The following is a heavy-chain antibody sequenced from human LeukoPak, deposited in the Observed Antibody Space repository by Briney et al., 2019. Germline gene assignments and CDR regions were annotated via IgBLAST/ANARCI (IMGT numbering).Heavy chain of an antibody. V-gene: IGHV1-2*02. CDR1: GYTFTGYY. D-gene: IGHD2-2*01. CDR2: INPNSGGT. CDR3: ARGNCSSTSCYGNNWFDP. J-gene: IGHJ5*02. Sequence: ASVKVSCKASGYTFTGYYMHWVRQAPGQGLEWMGWINPNSGGTNYAQKFQGRVTMTRDTSISTAYMELSRLRSDDTAVYYCARGNCSSTSCYGNNWFDPWGQGTLVTVSS.